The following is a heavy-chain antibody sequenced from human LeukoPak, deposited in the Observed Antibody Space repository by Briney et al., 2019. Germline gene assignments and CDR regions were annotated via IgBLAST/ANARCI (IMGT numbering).Heavy chain of an antibody. CDR2: IYYSGST. J-gene: IGHJ5*02. V-gene: IGHV4-39*01. D-gene: IGHD6-13*01. CDR3: AREGRIAAAWFDP. Sequence: SETLSLTCTVSGGSISSSSYYWGWIRQPPGKGLEWSGSIYYSGSTYYNPSLKSRVTISVDTSKNQFSLKLSSVTAADTAVYYCAREGRIAAAWFDPWGQGTLVTVSS. CDR1: GGSISSSSYY.